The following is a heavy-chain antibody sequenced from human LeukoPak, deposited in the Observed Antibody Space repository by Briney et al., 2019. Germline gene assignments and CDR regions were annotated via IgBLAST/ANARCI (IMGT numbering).Heavy chain of an antibody. CDR1: GFNFSSYA. Sequence: HPGGSLRLSCAASGFNFSSYAMSWVRQAPGKGLEWVSTITGSGGNTSYADSVKGQFTISRDNARNTLYLQLNSLRADDTAVYYCATASWYSGPCTFDSWGQGILVPVSS. CDR3: ATASWYSGPCTFDS. CDR2: ITGSGGNT. J-gene: IGHJ4*02. D-gene: IGHD6-13*01. V-gene: IGHV3-23*01.